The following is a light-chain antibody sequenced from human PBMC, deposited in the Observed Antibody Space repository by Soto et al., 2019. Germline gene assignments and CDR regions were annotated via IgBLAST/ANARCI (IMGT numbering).Light chain of an antibody. V-gene: IGKV3-20*01. Sequence: EVVLTQSPGTLSLSPGERATLSCRASQSINRIYLSWYQQKPGQAPRLLIYAASSREGGIPDRFSGSGSGTDFTLTISRLEPEDFAVYYCEQYDTSPYTFGQGTKLEIK. CDR3: EQYDTSPYT. J-gene: IGKJ2*01. CDR1: QSINRIY. CDR2: AAS.